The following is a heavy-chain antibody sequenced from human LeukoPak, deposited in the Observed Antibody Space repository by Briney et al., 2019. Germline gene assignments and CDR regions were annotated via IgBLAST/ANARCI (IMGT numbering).Heavy chain of an antibody. V-gene: IGHV1-46*01. D-gene: IGHD2-2*01. CDR1: GYTFTSYD. Sequence: ASVKVSCKASGYTFTSYDINWVRQATGQGLEWMGIINPSGGSTSYAQKFQGRVTMTRDTSTSTVYMELSSLRSEDTAVYYCAREYPLGYCSSTSCYGTLGYWGQGTLVTVSS. CDR2: INPSGGST. J-gene: IGHJ4*02. CDR3: AREYPLGYCSSTSCYGTLGY.